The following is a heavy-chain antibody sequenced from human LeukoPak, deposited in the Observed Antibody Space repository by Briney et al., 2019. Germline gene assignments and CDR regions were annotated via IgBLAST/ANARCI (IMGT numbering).Heavy chain of an antibody. D-gene: IGHD4-17*01. V-gene: IGHV1-2*02. CDR3: ARNTHGDNFDY. J-gene: IGHJ4*02. Sequence: ASVKVFCKASGYTLTGYYMHWVRQAPGQGLEWMGWINPNSGGTNYAQKFQGRVTMTRDTSISTAYMELSRLRSDDTAVYYCARNTHGDNFDYWGQGTLVTVSS. CDR2: INPNSGGT. CDR1: GYTLTGYY.